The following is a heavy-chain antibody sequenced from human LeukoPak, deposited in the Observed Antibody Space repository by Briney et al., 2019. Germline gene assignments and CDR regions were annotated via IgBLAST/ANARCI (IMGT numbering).Heavy chain of an antibody. CDR2: ISTYNDNT. CDR3: ARTTVTTHSDYFDY. J-gene: IGHJ4*02. D-gene: IGHD4-11*01. Sequence: GASVKVSCKASGYTFTSYGISWVRQAPGQGLEWMGWISTYNDNTNYAQKLQGRVTMTTDTSTSTAYMELRSLRSDDTAVYYCARTTVTTHSDYFDYWGQGTLVTVSS. V-gene: IGHV1-18*01. CDR1: GYTFTSYG.